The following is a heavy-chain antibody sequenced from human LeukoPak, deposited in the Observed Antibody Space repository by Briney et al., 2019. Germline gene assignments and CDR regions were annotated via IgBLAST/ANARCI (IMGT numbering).Heavy chain of an antibody. J-gene: IGHJ5*02. CDR2: IYYRGST. D-gene: IGHD6-19*01. CDR1: GGSISNNNYL. CDR3: ARSSGWITRFDP. Sequence: PSETLSLTCTVSGGSISNNNYLWGWIRQPPGKGLEWIGSIYYRGSTYYNPSLKSRVTISVDTSKNQFSLKLSSVTAADTAVYYCARSSGWITRFDPWGQGTLVTVSS. V-gene: IGHV4-39*01.